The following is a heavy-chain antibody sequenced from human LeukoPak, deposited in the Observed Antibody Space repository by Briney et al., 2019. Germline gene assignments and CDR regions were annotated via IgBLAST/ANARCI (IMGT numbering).Heavy chain of an antibody. CDR2: IKQDGNEK. Sequence: PGESLRLSCAASGFTLSSFWMSWVRQAPGKGLEWVANIKQDGNEKYYADSVKGRFTISRDNAKNSLYLQMNSLRAEDTAVYYCATIKVRENNYDTDGFEYWGQGTLVTVSS. CDR3: ATIKVRENNYDTDGFEY. J-gene: IGHJ4*02. D-gene: IGHD3-10*01. CDR1: GFTLSSFW. V-gene: IGHV3-7*05.